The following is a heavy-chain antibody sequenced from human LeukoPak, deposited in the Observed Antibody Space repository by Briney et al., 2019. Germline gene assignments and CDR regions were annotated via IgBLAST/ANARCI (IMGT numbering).Heavy chain of an antibody. J-gene: IGHJ6*02. Sequence: PSETLSLTCTVSGGSISSYYWSWIRQPPGKGLEWIGYIYYSGSTNYNPSLKSRVTISVDTSKNQFSLKLSSVTAADTAVYYCARGGYDFWSGYYPARGYGMDVWGQGTTVTVSS. D-gene: IGHD3-3*01. CDR1: GGSISSYY. CDR3: ARGGYDFWSGYYPARGYGMDV. CDR2: IYYSGST. V-gene: IGHV4-59*12.